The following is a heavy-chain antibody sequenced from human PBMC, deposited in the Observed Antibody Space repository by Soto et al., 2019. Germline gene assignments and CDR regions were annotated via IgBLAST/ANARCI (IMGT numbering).Heavy chain of an antibody. V-gene: IGHV4-34*01. D-gene: IGHD3-9*01. J-gene: IGHJ2*01. CDR2: INDRGSI. CDR1: GGSFRGYY. CDR3: ARESHDILTGPPWVWYFDL. Sequence: QVQLQQWGAGPLRPLGTLSLTCGVSGGSFRGYYWAWIRPCPGEGLEWIGEINDRGSINYNPSLKSRVSISVDTSKNHYSLNLRSVTAADTAVYYCARESHDILTGPPWVWYFDLWGRGTLVTVSS.